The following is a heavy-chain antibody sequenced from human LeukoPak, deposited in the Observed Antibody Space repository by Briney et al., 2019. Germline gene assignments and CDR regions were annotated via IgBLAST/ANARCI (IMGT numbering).Heavy chain of an antibody. J-gene: IGHJ4*02. CDR2: ISSSSSYI. CDR3: TTRLKYSSGWYFGFSDY. CDR1: GFTFSSYS. V-gene: IGHV3-21*01. D-gene: IGHD6-19*01. Sequence: PGGSLRLSCAASGFTFSSYSMNWVRQAPGKGLEWVSSISSSSSYIYYADSVKGRFTISRDNAKNSLYLQMNSLRAEDTAVYYCTTRLKYSSGWYFGFSDYWGQGTLVTVSS.